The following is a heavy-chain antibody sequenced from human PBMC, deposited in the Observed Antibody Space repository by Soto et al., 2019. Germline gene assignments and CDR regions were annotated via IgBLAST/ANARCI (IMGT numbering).Heavy chain of an antibody. Sequence: EVQLLESGGGLVQPGGSLRLSCAASGFTFSNYGMSWVLQAPGKGLEWVSGISGSGGSTYYADSVKGRFTFSRDNSMHTLYLQMHSLRAEDTAVYYCAIDIRHYMDVWGKGTTVTVSS. CDR1: GFTFSNYG. V-gene: IGHV3-23*01. D-gene: IGHD4-17*01. CDR2: ISGSGGST. J-gene: IGHJ6*03. CDR3: AIDIRHYMDV.